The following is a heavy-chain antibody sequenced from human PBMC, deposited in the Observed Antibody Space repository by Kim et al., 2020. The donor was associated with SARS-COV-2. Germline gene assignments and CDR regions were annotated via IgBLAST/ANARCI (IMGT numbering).Heavy chain of an antibody. V-gene: IGHV3-33*06. CDR3: AKDGVYGDPLGYFDL. CDR1: GFTFSSYA. D-gene: IGHD4-17*01. CDR2: IWYDGSNK. J-gene: IGHJ2*01. Sequence: GGSLRLSCAASGFTFSSYAMHWVRQAPGKGLEWVAGIWYDGSNKYYADSVKGRFTISRDNSKNTLYLQMNSLRAEDTAVYYCAKDGVYGDPLGYFDLWGRGTLVTVSS.